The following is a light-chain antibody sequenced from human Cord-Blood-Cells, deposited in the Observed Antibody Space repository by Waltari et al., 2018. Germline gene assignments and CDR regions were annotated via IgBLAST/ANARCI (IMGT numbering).Light chain of an antibody. CDR1: SSDVGGYNN. Sequence: QSALTQPPSVSGSPGQSLTISCTGTSSDVGGYNNVSWYQQHPGKAPKLMIYEVSNRPSGVSNRFSGSKSGNTASLTISGLQAEDEADYYCSSYTSSSTWVFGGGTKLTVL. CDR2: EVS. V-gene: IGLV2-14*01. CDR3: SSYTSSSTWV. J-gene: IGLJ3*02.